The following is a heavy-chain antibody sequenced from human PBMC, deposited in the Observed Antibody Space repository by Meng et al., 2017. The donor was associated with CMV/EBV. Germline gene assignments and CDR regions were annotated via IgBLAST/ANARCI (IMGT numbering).Heavy chain of an antibody. J-gene: IGHJ5*02. D-gene: IGHD2-2*01. CDR2: INHSGST. CDR3: ARRVGRVVPAAIHWFDP. CDR1: GGSFSGSY. V-gene: IGHV4-34*01. Sequence: GGSFSGSYWGWIRQPPGKGLGWIGEINHSGSTNYNPSLKSRVTISVDTSKNQFSLKLSSVTAADTAVYYCARRVGRVVPAAIHWFDPWGQGTLVTVSS.